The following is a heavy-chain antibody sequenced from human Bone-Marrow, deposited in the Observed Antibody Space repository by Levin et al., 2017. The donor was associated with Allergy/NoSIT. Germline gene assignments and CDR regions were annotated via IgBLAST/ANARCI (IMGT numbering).Heavy chain of an antibody. Sequence: VGSLRLSCKASGYTFTSYAINWLRQAPGQGPEWMGWINTNNGNPRYAQGFTGRFVFSLDTSVSTANLQISSLKAEDTAVYYCASDITVRGSKAMDVWGQGTTVTVSS. CDR3: ASDITVRGSKAMDV. CDR1: GYTFTSYA. V-gene: IGHV7-4-1*02. D-gene: IGHD3-10*01. CDR2: INTNNGNP. J-gene: IGHJ6*02.